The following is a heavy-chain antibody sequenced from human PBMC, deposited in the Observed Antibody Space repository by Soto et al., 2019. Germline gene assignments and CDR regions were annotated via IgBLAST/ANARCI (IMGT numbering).Heavy chain of an antibody. Sequence: EVQLLESGGGLVQPGGSLRLSCVASGFTFSSYAMSWVRQAPGKGLEWVSAISGSGGSTYYADSVKGRFTISRDNSKNTLYLQMNSLRAEDTAVYYCAKVKQQLVFYYYGMDVWGQGTTVTVSS. CDR1: GFTFSSYA. CDR2: ISGSGGST. V-gene: IGHV3-23*01. CDR3: AKVKQQLVFYYYGMDV. J-gene: IGHJ6*02. D-gene: IGHD6-13*01.